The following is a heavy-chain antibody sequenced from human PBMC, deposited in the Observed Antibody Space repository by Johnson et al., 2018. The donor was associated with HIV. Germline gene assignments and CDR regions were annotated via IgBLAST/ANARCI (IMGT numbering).Heavy chain of an antibody. CDR2: INSDGSST. Sequence: VQLVESGGDLVKPGGSLRLSCAASGFIFSHAWMSWVRQAPGKGLEWVGRINSDGSSTSYADSVKGRFTISRDNAKNTLYLQMNSLRAEDTAVYYCASLGGYSGYGHDAFDIWGQGTMVTVSS. CDR1: GFIFSHAW. CDR3: ASLGGYSGYGHDAFDI. J-gene: IGHJ3*02. V-gene: IGHV3-74*02. D-gene: IGHD5-12*01.